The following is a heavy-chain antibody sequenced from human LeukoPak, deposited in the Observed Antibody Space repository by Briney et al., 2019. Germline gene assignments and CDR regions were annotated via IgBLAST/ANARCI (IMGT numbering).Heavy chain of an antibody. CDR3: AKGVNYDFWSGYPDY. J-gene: IGHJ4*02. D-gene: IGHD3-3*01. V-gene: IGHV3-23*01. Sequence: PGGSLRLSCAASGFTFSSYAMSWVRQAPGKGLEWVLAISGSGGSTYYADSVKGRFTISRDNSKNTLYLQMNSLRAEDTAVYYCAKGVNYDFWSGYPDYWGQGTLVTVSS. CDR2: ISGSGGST. CDR1: GFTFSSYA.